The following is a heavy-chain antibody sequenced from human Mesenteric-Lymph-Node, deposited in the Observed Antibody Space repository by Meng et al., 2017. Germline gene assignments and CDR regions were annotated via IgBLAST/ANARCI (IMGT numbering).Heavy chain of an antibody. D-gene: IGHD5-18*01. CDR2: ISSSGSTI. CDR1: GFSFSSYW. Sequence: GESLKISCAASGFSFSSYWMRWVRQAPGKGLEWVSYISSSGSTIYYADSAKGRFTISRDNAKNSLYLQMNSLRAEDTAVYYCARPLWSGEYSYGYWGQGTLVTVSS. CDR3: ARPLWSGEYSYGY. J-gene: IGHJ4*02. V-gene: IGHV3-48*03.